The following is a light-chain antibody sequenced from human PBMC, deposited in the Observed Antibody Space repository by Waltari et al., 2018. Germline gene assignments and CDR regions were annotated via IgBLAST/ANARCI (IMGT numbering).Light chain of an antibody. CDR2: GNT. CDR3: QSFDSSLSASV. V-gene: IGLV1-40*01. Sequence: QSVLTQPPSLSGAPWPKVTIPCTRGSSLFGPVYDVHWYQQFPGTAPKLLIFGNTNRAAGVPGRISGSRFGASASLAIAGLQSEDEAVYYCQSFDSSLSASVFGGGTKLTVL. J-gene: IGLJ3*02. CDR1: SSLFGPVYD.